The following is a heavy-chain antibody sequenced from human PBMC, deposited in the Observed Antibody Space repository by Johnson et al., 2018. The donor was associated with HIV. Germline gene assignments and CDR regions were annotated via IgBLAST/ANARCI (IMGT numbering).Heavy chain of an antibody. Sequence: VQLVESGGGLVQPGGSLRLSCAASGFTFSSYWMHWVRQAPGKGLVWVSRINSDGSSTSYADSVKGRFTISRDNAKNQLFLQMNSLRAEDTAVYYCARDTVYGETAFDIWGQGTMVTVSS. V-gene: IGHV3-74*01. D-gene: IGHD4-17*01. CDR1: GFTFSSYW. CDR3: ARDTVYGETAFDI. CDR2: INSDGSST. J-gene: IGHJ3*02.